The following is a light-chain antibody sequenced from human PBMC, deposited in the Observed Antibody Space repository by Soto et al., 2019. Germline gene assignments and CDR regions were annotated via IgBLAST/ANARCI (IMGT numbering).Light chain of an antibody. CDR3: CSYAGSSTDVV. J-gene: IGLJ2*01. V-gene: IGLV2-23*01. Sequence: QSALTQPASVSGSPGQSITISCTGTSSDDGSYNLVSWYQQHPGKAPKLMIYEGSKRPSGVSNRFSGSKSGNTASLTISGLEAEDAADYYCCSYAGSSTDVVLGGGTQLTVL. CDR1: SSDDGSYNL. CDR2: EGS.